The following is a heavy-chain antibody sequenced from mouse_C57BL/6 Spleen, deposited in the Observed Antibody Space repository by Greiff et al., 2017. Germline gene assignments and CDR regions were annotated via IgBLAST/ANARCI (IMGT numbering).Heavy chain of an antibody. CDR2: IYPRSGNT. Sequence: VQLQQSGAELARPGASVKLSCKASGYTFTSYGISWVKQRTGQGLEWIGEIYPRSGNTYYNEKFKGKATLTADKSSSTAYMGLRSLTSEYSAVYFCARGLGRNYYAMDYWGQGTSVTVSS. D-gene: IGHD4-1*01. J-gene: IGHJ4*01. CDR3: ARGLGRNYYAMDY. CDR1: GYTFTSYG. V-gene: IGHV1-81*01.